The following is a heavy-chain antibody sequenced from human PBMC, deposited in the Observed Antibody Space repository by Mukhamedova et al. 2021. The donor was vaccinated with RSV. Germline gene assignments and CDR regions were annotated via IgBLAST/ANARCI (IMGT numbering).Heavy chain of an antibody. V-gene: IGHV3-30-3*01. D-gene: IGHD1-26*01. CDR3: AREDTSGTFSFDI. CDR2: VSGDGTNK. Sequence: QAPGKGLEWVSVVSGDGTNKFYADSLKGRCTISRVNSESTLYLQMDSLKTEDTTVYYCAREDTSGTFSFDIWGQGTMVTVSS. J-gene: IGHJ3*02.